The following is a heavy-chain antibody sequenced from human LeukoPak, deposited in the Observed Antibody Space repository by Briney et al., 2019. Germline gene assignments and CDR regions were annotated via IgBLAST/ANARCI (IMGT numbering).Heavy chain of an antibody. CDR2: ISYDGSNK. CDR3: AKDRTGNDFWSGYFDY. Sequence: PGGSLRLSCAASGFTFSSYGMHWVRQAPGKGLEWVAVISYDGSNKYYADSVKGRFTISRDNSKNTLYLQMNSLRAEDTAVYYCAKDRTGNDFWSGYFDYWGQGTLVTVSS. CDR1: GFTFSSYG. J-gene: IGHJ4*02. D-gene: IGHD3-3*01. V-gene: IGHV3-30*18.